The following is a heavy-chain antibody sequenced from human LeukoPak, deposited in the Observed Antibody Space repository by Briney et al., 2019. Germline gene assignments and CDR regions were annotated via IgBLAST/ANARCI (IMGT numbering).Heavy chain of an antibody. CDR2: IYSGGST. D-gene: IGHD3-10*01. J-gene: IGHJ6*02. CDR1: GFTVSNNF. V-gene: IGHV3-53*01. Sequence: GGSLRLSCAASGFTVSNNFMSWVRQAPGKGLEWVSVIYSGGSTYYADSVKGRFTISRDNSKNTLYLQMNSLRVEDTAVYYCAKGIYGSGYYYAMDVWGQGTTVTVSS. CDR3: AKGIYGSGYYYAMDV.